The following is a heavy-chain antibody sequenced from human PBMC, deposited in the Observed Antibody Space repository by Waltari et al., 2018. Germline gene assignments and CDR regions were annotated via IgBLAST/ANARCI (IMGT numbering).Heavy chain of an antibody. CDR1: GGSISSHY. D-gene: IGHD6-6*01. CDR2: IYYSGST. J-gene: IGHJ4*02. Sequence: QVQLQESGPGLVKPSETLSLTCTVSGGSISSHYWSWIRQPPGKGLEWIGYIYYSGSTNYNPSLKSRVTISVDTSKNQFSLKLSSVTAEDMALYYCAKGGGEQLSRGLVDYWGQGTLVTVSS. V-gene: IGHV4-59*11. CDR3: AKGGGEQLSRGLVDY.